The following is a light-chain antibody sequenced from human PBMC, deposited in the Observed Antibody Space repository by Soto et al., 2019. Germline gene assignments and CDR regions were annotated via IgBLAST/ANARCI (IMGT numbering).Light chain of an antibody. CDR3: QQYGSSPRT. Sequence: EIVLKQSPGTLSLSPGERATLSCRASQSVSSSYLGWYQQKPGQAPRLLIYGASSRATGIPDRFSGSGSGIDFSLTISRLEREDSAVYYCQQYGSSPRTFGQGTKVDIK. J-gene: IGKJ1*01. CDR2: GAS. V-gene: IGKV3-20*01. CDR1: QSVSSSY.